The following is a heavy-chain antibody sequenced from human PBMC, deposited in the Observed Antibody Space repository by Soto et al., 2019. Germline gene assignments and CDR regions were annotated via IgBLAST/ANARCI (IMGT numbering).Heavy chain of an antibody. CDR3: AKGIYCTNGVCYSGYTDV. CDR1: GFTFSSYA. Sequence: GGSLRLSCAASGFTFSSYAMSWVRQAPGKGLEWVSAISGSGGSTYYADSVKGRFTISRDNSKNTLYLQMNSLRAEDTAVYYCAKGIYCTNGVCYSGYTDVWGKGTTVTVSS. V-gene: IGHV3-23*01. CDR2: ISGSGGST. D-gene: IGHD2-8*01. J-gene: IGHJ6*03.